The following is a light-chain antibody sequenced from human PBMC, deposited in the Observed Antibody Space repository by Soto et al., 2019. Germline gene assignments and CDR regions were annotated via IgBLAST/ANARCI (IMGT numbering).Light chain of an antibody. Sequence: DIPMTQSPSTLSASVGDRVTITCRASQSISSWLAWYQQKPGKAPKLLIYKASSLESGVTSRFSGSGSGTEFTLTISSLQPDDFATYYCQQFHSFSPTFGQGTKVEIK. CDR2: KAS. J-gene: IGKJ1*01. CDR1: QSISSW. V-gene: IGKV1-5*03. CDR3: QQFHSFSPT.